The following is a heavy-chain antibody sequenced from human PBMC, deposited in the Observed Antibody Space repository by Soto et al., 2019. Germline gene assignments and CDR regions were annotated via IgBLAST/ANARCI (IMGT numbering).Heavy chain of an antibody. CDR2: ITSKAYGGTT. CDR3: SRVPPNNRGAPLDY. J-gene: IGHJ4*02. CDR1: GFTFGDYA. V-gene: IGHV3-49*03. Sequence: PGGSQRLSSTASGFTFGDYAMIWFRQAPGKGLEWVGFITSKAYGGTTEYAATVKGRFTISRDDSKSIAYLQMNSLKTDDTAVYYCSRVPPNNRGAPLDYWGQGTLVTVSS. D-gene: IGHD3-10*01.